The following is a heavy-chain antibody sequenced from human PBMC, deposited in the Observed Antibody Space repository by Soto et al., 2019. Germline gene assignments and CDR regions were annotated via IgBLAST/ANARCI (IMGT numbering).Heavy chain of an antibody. CDR3: ARDPVTAD. Sequence: ILSCAASGFTLNNYYLSWVRQAPGKGLEWVGNIKGDGSDPHYVDSVKGRFTISRDNAENSIYLQMNSLKAEDTAMYYCARDPVTADWGQGTLVTVSS. CDR1: GFTLNNYY. V-gene: IGHV3-7*03. J-gene: IGHJ4*02. CDR2: IKGDGSDP.